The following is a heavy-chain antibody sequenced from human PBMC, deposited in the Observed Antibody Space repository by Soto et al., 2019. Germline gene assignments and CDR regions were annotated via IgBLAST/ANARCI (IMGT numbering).Heavy chain of an antibody. Sequence: ASVKVSCKAAGYTYSSYGINWVRQAPGQGLEWLGWISPYDGNTKYAQILQGRVSMTTDTSTKTAYMEVRSLRSDDTAVYYCARGGYYDSSGSRNYHYYGMNVWGQGATVTVSS. CDR3: ARGGYYDSSGSRNYHYYGMNV. J-gene: IGHJ6*02. D-gene: IGHD3-22*01. CDR1: GYTYSSYG. V-gene: IGHV1-18*01. CDR2: ISPYDGNT.